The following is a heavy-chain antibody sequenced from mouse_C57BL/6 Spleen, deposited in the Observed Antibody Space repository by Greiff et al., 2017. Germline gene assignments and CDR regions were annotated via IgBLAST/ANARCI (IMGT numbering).Heavy chain of an antibody. CDR1: GFSLTSYA. Sequence: VKLVESGPGLVAPSQSLSITCTVSGFSLTSYAISWVRQPPGKGLEWLGVIWTGGGTNYNSALKSRLSISKDNSKSQVFLKMNSLQTDDTGRYYCARTYYYGRRDARDYWGQGTSGTVSS. CDR2: IWTGGGT. V-gene: IGHV2-9-1*01. D-gene: IGHD1-1*01. CDR3: ARTYYYGRRDARDY. J-gene: IGHJ4*01.